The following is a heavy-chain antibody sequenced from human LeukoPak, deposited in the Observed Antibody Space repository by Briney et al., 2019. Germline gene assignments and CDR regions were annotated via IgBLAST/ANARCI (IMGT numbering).Heavy chain of an antibody. CDR1: GFPFSDFA. V-gene: IGHV3-23*01. CDR2: ISGGGDNT. CDR3: AKFEGALLGNYYMDV. Sequence: GGPLSLSCAVSGFPFSDFAMSWVRQAPGKGLEWVSTISGGGDNTYFADSVKGRFTISRDNSKNTVFLQMVSLRAEDTAVYYCAKFEGALLGNYYMDVWGKGTTVTVSS. J-gene: IGHJ6*03.